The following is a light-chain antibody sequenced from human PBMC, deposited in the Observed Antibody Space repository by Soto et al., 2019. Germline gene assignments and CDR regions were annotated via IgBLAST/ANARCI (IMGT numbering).Light chain of an antibody. Sequence: IQMTQYTTSLSASVGDRVTITCRASQSISSYLNWYQQKPGKAPKLLIYAASSLQSGVPSRFSGSGSGTDFTLTIRDVQPDDFAIYYCQQYISYRHFGQGTKVDIK. CDR2: AAS. V-gene: IGKV1-39*01. CDR3: QQYISYRH. J-gene: IGKJ1*01. CDR1: QSISSY.